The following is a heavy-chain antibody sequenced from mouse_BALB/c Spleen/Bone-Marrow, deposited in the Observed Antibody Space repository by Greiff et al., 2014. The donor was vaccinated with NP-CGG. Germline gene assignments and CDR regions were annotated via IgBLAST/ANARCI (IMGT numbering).Heavy chain of an antibody. D-gene: IGHD2-14*01. CDR1: GYTFTSYW. CDR2: IYPGDGDT. CDR3: ARGDRYDGRSWFAY. J-gene: IGHJ3*01. Sequence: VKLIESGAELARPGASVKLSCKASGYTFTSYWMQWVKQRPGQGLEWIGAIYPGDGDTRYTQKFKGKATLTADKSSSTAYMQLSSLASEDSAVYYCARGDRYDGRSWFAYWGQGILVTVSA. V-gene: IGHV1-87*01.